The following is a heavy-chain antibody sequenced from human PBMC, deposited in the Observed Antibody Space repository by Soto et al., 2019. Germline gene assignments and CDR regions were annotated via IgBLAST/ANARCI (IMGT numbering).Heavy chain of an antibody. Sequence: QVQLVQSGAEVKKPGSSVKVSCKASGDTFSRYAISWVRQAPGQGLKWMGGIIPIFGTTNYAQKFQGRVPITADESTSTVYMELSSLRSEDTAVYYCAREKPLAAHGMDVWGQGTTVTVSS. D-gene: IGHD6-6*01. CDR3: AREKPLAAHGMDV. V-gene: IGHV1-69*01. CDR2: IIPIFGTT. J-gene: IGHJ6*02. CDR1: GDTFSRYA.